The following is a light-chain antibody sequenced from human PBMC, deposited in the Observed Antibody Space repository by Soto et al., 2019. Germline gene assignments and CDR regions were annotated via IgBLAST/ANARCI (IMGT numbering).Light chain of an antibody. V-gene: IGLV2-18*02. CDR3: SSYTSINTYV. J-gene: IGLJ1*01. Sequence: QSALTQPPSVSGSPGHSVAISCTGTSSDVGSYNRVSWYQQPPGSAPKLMIYDVSNRPSGVPDRFSGSKSGNAASLTISGLQAEDEADYYCSSYTSINTYVFGTGTKVTVL. CDR2: DVS. CDR1: SSDVGSYNR.